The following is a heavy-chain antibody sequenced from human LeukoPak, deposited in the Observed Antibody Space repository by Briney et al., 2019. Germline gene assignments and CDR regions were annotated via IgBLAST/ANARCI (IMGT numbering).Heavy chain of an antibody. J-gene: IGHJ4*02. V-gene: IGHV3-23*01. CDR3: AKHFNYDFWSGYPSLQYYFDY. CDR2: ISGSGGST. CDR1: GFTFSSYA. Sequence: PGGSLRLSCAASGFTFSSYAMSWVRQAPGKGLEWVSAISGSGGSTYYAGSVKGRFTISRDNSKNTLYLQMNSLRAEDTAVYYCAKHFNYDFWSGYPSLQYYFDYWGQGALVTVSS. D-gene: IGHD3-3*01.